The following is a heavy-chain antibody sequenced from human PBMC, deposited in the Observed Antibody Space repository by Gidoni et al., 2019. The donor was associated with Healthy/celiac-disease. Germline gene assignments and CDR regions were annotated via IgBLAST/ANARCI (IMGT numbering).Heavy chain of an antibody. D-gene: IGHD2-2*01. V-gene: IGHV3-23*01. Sequence: EVQLLESGGGLVQPGGSLRLSCAASGFPFSSSAMSWVRQAPGKGLEWVSAISGSGGSTYYADSVKGRFTISRDNSKNTLYLQMNSLRAEDTAVYYCVLYPRVPTPRKYYMDVWGKGTTVTVSS. J-gene: IGHJ6*03. CDR2: ISGSGGST. CDR1: GFPFSSSA. CDR3: VLYPRVPTPRKYYMDV.